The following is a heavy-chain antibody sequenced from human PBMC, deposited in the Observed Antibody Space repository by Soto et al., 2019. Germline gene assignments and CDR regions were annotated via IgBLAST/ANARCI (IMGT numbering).Heavy chain of an antibody. CDR1: GFTFSSYA. CDR2: ISGSGGST. CDR3: AKRVRSDYYYGMDV. Sequence: PGGSLRLSCAASGFTFSSYAMSWVRQAPGKELEWVSAISGSGGSTYYADSVKGRFTISRDNSKNTLYLQMNSLRVEDTAVYYCAKRVRSDYYYGMDVWGQGTTVTVSS. V-gene: IGHV3-23*01. D-gene: IGHD1-26*01. J-gene: IGHJ6*02.